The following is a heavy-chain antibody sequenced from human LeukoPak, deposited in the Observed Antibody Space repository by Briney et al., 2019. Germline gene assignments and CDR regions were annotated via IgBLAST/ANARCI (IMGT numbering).Heavy chain of an antibody. CDR3: AKDLGYCSSTSCSGGDY. CDR2: ISGSGGST. D-gene: IGHD2-2*01. Sequence: GGSLRLSCAASGFTFSSYAMSWVRQAPGKGLEWVSAISGSGGSTYYADSVKGRFTISRDNSKNTLYLQMNSLRAEDTAVYYCAKDLGYCSSTSCSGGDYCGQGTLVTVSS. V-gene: IGHV3-23*01. CDR1: GFTFSSYA. J-gene: IGHJ4*02.